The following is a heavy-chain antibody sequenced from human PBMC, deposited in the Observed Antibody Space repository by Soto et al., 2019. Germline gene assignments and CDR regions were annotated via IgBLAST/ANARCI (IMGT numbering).Heavy chain of an antibody. Sequence: GGSLRLSCAASGFTFSSYEMNWVRQAPGKGLEWVSYISSSGSTIYYADSVKGRFTISRDNAKNSLYLQMNSLRAEDTAVYYCARDSTNPHGMDVWGQGTTVTVSS. D-gene: IGHD2-8*01. J-gene: IGHJ6*02. V-gene: IGHV3-48*03. CDR1: GFTFSSYE. CDR2: ISSSGSTI. CDR3: ARDSTNPHGMDV.